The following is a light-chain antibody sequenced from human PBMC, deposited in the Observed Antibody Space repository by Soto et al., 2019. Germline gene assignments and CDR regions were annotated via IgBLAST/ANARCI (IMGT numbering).Light chain of an antibody. CDR2: DAS. CDR3: QQYNDWPPLT. Sequence: EIMMTQSPATVSVSPGERATLSCRASQSIRTNVAWYQQKPGQALRLLIYDASTRATGLSSRFSGSGSGTEFTLTISRLQSEDVAIYYCQQYNDWPPLTFGGGTRLEI. J-gene: IGKJ4*01. V-gene: IGKV3-15*01. CDR1: QSIRTN.